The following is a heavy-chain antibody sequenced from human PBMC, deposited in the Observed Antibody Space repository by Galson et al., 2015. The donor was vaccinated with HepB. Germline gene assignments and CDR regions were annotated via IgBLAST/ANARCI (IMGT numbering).Heavy chain of an antibody. J-gene: IGHJ5*02. CDR1: GDSVSSNSAA. D-gene: IGHD3-22*01. V-gene: IGHV6-1*01. CDR3: ARSITMIVVVEYSDWFDP. CDR2: TYYRSKWYN. Sequence: CAISGDSVSSNSAAWNWIRQSPSRGLEWLGRTYYRSKWYNDYAVSVKSRITTNPDTSKNQFSLQLNSVTPEDTAVYYCARSITMIVVVEYSDWFDPWGQGTLVTVSS.